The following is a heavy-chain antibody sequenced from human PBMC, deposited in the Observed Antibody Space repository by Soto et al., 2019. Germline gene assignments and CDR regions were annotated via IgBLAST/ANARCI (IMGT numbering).Heavy chain of an antibody. CDR2: IWYDGSNK. V-gene: IGHV3-33*08. D-gene: IGHD3-22*01. CDR3: ARDPIPYYYDSSGYYYFGMDV. J-gene: IGHJ6*02. Sequence: GGSLRLSCAASGFTVSSNYMSWVRQAPGKGLEWVEVIWYDGSNKYYADSVKGRFTISRDNSKNTLYLQMNSLRAEDTAVYYCARDPIPYYYDSSGYYYFGMDVWGQGTTVTVSS. CDR1: GFTVSSNY.